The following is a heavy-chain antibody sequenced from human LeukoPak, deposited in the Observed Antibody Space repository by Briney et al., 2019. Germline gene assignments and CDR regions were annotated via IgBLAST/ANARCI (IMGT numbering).Heavy chain of an antibody. V-gene: IGHV3-23*01. CDR2: ISGSGGST. D-gene: IGHD3-22*01. J-gene: IGHJ4*02. CDR3: ASSQGFGSSGYFDY. CDR1: GFTFSSYA. Sequence: GGSLRLSCAASGFTFSSYAMSWVRQAPGKGLEWVSAISGSGGSTYYADSVKGRFTISRDNSKNTLYLQMNSLRAEDTAVYYCASSQGFGSSGYFDYWGQGTLVTVSS.